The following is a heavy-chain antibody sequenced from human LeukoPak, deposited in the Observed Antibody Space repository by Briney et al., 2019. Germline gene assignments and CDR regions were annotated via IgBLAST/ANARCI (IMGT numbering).Heavy chain of an antibody. J-gene: IGHJ4*02. V-gene: IGHV4-30-4*01. Sequence: PSETLSLTCTVSGGSISSGDDYWSWIRQPPGKGLEWIGYIYYSGTTYYNPSLKSRASISVDTSKNQFSLKLTSVTAADTAVYFCARLVGYYSRGSCYHFDYWGRGSLVTVSS. CDR2: IYYSGTT. CDR1: GGSISSGDDY. CDR3: ARLVGYYSRGSCYHFDY. D-gene: IGHD2-15*01.